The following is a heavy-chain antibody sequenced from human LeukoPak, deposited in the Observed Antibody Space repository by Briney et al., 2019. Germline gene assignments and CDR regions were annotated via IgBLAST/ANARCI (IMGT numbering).Heavy chain of an antibody. CDR1: GGSFSGYY. D-gene: IGHD6-13*01. CDR3: AREVGSRLNWFDP. Sequence: KPSETLSLTCAVYGGSFSGYYWSWIRQPPGKGLEWIGEINHSGSTNYNPSLKSRVTISVDTSKNQFSLKLGSVTAADTAVYYCAREVGSRLNWFDPWGQGTLVTVSS. CDR2: INHSGST. J-gene: IGHJ5*02. V-gene: IGHV4-34*01.